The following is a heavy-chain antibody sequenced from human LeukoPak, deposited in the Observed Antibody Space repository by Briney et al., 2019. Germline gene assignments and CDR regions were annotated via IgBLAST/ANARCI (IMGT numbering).Heavy chain of an antibody. J-gene: IGHJ5*02. CDR3: ASGSRAAAGTIWFDP. D-gene: IGHD6-13*01. Sequence: SQTLSLTCTVSGGSISSGGYYWSWIRQPPGKGLEWIGYIYHSGSTYYNPSLKSRVTISVDRSKNQFTLKLSSVTAADTAVYYCASGSRAAAGTIWFDPWGQGTLVTVSS. V-gene: IGHV4-30-2*01. CDR1: GGSISSGGYY. CDR2: IYHSGST.